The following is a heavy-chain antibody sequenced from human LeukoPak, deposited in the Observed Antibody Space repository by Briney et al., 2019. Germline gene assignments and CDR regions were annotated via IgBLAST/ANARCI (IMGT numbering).Heavy chain of an antibody. Sequence: TLSLTCTVSGNSISSGDNYWSWIRQPAVKGLEWIGRIYTSGSTNYNPSLKSRVTISGDTSKNQFSLRLSSVTAADTAVYYCARASYSYDINGWVPFDYWGQGTLVTVSS. CDR2: IYTSGST. D-gene: IGHD3-22*01. CDR1: GNSISSGDNY. CDR3: ARASYSYDINGWVPFDY. V-gene: IGHV4-61*02. J-gene: IGHJ4*02.